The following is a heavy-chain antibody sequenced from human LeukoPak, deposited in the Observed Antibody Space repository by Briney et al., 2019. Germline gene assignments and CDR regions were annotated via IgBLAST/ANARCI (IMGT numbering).Heavy chain of an antibody. Sequence: PSETLSLTCAVYGGSFSGYYWSWIRQPPGKGLEWIGEINHSGSTNYNPSLKSRVTISVDTSKNQFSLKLSSVTAADTAVYYCARNADDSSSYPYFDYWGQGNLVTVRS. J-gene: IGHJ4*02. V-gene: IGHV4-34*01. CDR2: INHSGST. D-gene: IGHD3-22*01. CDR3: ARNADDSSSYPYFDY. CDR1: GGSFSGYY.